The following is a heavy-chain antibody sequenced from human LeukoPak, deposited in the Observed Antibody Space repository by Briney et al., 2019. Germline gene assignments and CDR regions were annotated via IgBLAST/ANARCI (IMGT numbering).Heavy chain of an antibody. Sequence: GGSLRLSCAASGFTFSSYWMSWVRQAPGKGLEWVSSISNSSSYIYYADSVKGRFTISRDNAKNSLYLQMNSLRAEDTGVYYCARRVAVADNYFDYWGQGTLVTVSS. D-gene: IGHD6-19*01. CDR1: GFTFSSYW. CDR2: ISNSSSYI. J-gene: IGHJ4*02. CDR3: ARRVAVADNYFDY. V-gene: IGHV3-21*01.